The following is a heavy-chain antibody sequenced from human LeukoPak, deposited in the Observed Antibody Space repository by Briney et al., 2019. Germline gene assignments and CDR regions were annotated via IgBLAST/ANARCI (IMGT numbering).Heavy chain of an antibody. CDR2: ISSNGGST. CDR1: GFTFGSYA. D-gene: IGHD3-16*02. V-gene: IGHV3-64D*06. CDR3: VKDSSTFGGVIAPDY. Sequence: GGSLRLSCSVSGFTFGSYAMHWVRQAPGKGLEYVSAISSNGGSTYYADSVKGRFTISRDNSKNTLYLQMSSLRAEDTAVYYCVKDSSTFGGVIAPDYWGQGTLVTVSS. J-gene: IGHJ4*02.